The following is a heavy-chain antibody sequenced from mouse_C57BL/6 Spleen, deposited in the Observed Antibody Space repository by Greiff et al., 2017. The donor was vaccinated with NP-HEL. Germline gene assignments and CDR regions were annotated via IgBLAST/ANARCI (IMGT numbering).Heavy chain of an antibody. Sequence: QVQLQQPGTELVKPGASVKLSCKASGYTFTSYWMHWVKQRPGQGLEWIGNINPSNGGNNYNKKFKSKATLTVDKSSSTAYMQLSSLTSEDSAVYYWARLTGTDASWFAYWGQGTLVTVSA. J-gene: IGHJ3*01. CDR3: ARLTGTDASWFAY. CDR1: GYTFTSYW. CDR2: INPSNGGN. V-gene: IGHV1-53*01. D-gene: IGHD4-1*01.